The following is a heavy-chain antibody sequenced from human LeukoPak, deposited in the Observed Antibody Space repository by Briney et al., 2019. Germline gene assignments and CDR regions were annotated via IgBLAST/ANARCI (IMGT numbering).Heavy chain of an antibody. Sequence: SETLSLTCTVSGGSISSYYWGWIRQPPGKGLEWIGSIYYSGSTYYNPSLKSRVTISVDTSKNQFSLKLSSVTAADTAVYYCAQLVRGWFDPWGQGTLVTVSS. CDR2: IYYSGST. CDR1: GGSISSYY. D-gene: IGHD6-13*01. CDR3: AQLVRGWFDP. V-gene: IGHV4-39*01. J-gene: IGHJ5*02.